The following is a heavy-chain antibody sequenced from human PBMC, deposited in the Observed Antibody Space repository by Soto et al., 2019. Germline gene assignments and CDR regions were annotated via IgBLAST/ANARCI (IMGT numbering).Heavy chain of an antibody. Sequence: QVQLVQSGTEVKKPGSSVKVSCKASEDSFSSYLVSWVRQAPGQGLEWMGAVVPMFGSLKYAQKFQERVIISADKSTTTVYLELSTLRSEDTAVYFCAIINNGHWYHNAMDFWGQGTTVIVSS. CDR3: AIINNGHWYHNAMDF. D-gene: IGHD2-2*01. CDR1: EDSFSSYL. J-gene: IGHJ6*02. V-gene: IGHV1-69*06. CDR2: VVPMFGSL.